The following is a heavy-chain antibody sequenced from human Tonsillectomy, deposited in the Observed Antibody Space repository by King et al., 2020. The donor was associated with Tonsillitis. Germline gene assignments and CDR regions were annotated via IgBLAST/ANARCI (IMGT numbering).Heavy chain of an antibody. J-gene: IGHJ6*03. CDR3: ARGGKRGSSYSMDV. Sequence: QLVQSGAEVKKPGASVKVSCKASGYTFSSFGISWVRQAPGQGLEWMGWISAYNDNTNYAQKVLGRVTMTTDTSTSTAYMELRSLRSDDTAVYYCARGGKRGSSYSMDVWGKGTTVTVSS. V-gene: IGHV1-18*01. CDR2: ISAYNDNT. CDR1: GYTFSSFG. D-gene: IGHD4-23*01.